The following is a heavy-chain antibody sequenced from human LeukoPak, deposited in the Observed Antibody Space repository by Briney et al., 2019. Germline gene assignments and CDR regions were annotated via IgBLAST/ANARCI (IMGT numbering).Heavy chain of an antibody. J-gene: IGHJ4*02. CDR1: GYTFTGKF. CDR2: IDPNSGGT. D-gene: IGHD3/OR15-3a*01. V-gene: IGHV1-2*02. Sequence: ASVKVSCKASGYTFTGKFIHWVRQAPGQGVEWMGWIDPNSGGTDYAQKFRGRVTMTRDTSTSTAYMDLSSLISDDTAVYYCARDREGLAYFDYWGQGTLVTVSS. CDR3: ARDREGLAYFDY.